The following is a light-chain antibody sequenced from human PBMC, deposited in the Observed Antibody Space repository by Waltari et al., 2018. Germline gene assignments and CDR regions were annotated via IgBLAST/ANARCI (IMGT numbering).Light chain of an antibody. CDR1: NSNIGTNS. CDR3: AAWDDSLNGYV. Sequence: QSVLTQPPSASGTSGQRVTISCSGDNSNIGTNSVDWYQQFPGTAPKPLIYRDDERPSGVPDRFAGSKSGTSASLAISGLLSEDEADYYCAAWDDSLNGYVFATGTKVTGL. J-gene: IGLJ1*01. CDR2: RDD. V-gene: IGLV1-44*01.